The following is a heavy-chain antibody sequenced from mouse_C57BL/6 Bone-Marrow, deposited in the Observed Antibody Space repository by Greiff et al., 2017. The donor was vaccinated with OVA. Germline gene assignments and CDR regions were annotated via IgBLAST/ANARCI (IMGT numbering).Heavy chain of an antibody. D-gene: IGHD1-1*01. J-gene: IGHJ2*01. CDR2: INPSTGGT. CDR1: GYSFTGYY. CDR3: ATITTGVATDYFDY. Sequence: VHVKQSGPVLVKPGASVKISCKASGYSFTGYYMNWVKQSPEKSLEWIGEINPSTGGTTYNQKFKAKATLTVDKSSSTAYMQLKSLTSEDSAVYYGATITTGVATDYFDYWGQGTTLTVSS. V-gene: IGHV1-42*01.